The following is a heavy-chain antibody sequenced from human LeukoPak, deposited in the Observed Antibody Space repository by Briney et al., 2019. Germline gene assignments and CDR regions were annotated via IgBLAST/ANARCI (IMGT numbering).Heavy chain of an antibody. CDR1: GGSISSYY. D-gene: IGHD3-10*01. V-gene: IGHV4-59*01. Sequence: SETLSLTCTVSGGSISSYYWSWVRQPPGKGLEWIGYIYYSGSTNYNPSLKSRVTISVDTSKNQFSLKLSSVTAADTAVYYCARGLWFGELLSPYYYYYMDVWGKGTTVTVSS. CDR3: ARGLWFGELLSPYYYYYMDV. CDR2: IYYSGST. J-gene: IGHJ6*03.